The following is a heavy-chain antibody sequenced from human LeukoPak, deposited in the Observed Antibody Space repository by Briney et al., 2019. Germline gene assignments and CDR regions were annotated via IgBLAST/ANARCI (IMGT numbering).Heavy chain of an antibody. Sequence: PSETLSLTCTVSGGSISSYYWGWIRQPPGKGLEWIGYIYYSGSTSYNPSLKSRVTISVDTSKNQFSLKLSSVTAADTAVYYCARERSGSYPPYYFDYWGQGALVTVSS. D-gene: IGHD1-26*01. J-gene: IGHJ4*02. CDR3: ARERSGSYPPYYFDY. CDR1: GGSISSYY. V-gene: IGHV4-59*01. CDR2: IYYSGST.